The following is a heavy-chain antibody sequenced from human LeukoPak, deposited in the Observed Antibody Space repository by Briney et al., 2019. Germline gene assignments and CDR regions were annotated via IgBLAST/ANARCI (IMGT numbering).Heavy chain of an antibody. Sequence: GASLKISCKASGYSFTSYWIGWVRPMPGKGLEWMGIIYPGDSDIRYSPSFQGQVTISADKSISTAYLQWSSLKASDTGIYYCARHYSDSSAYSYRYYGMDVWGQGTTVTVSS. CDR1: GYSFTSYW. CDR3: ARHYSDSSAYSYRYYGMDV. D-gene: IGHD3-22*01. CDR2: IYPGDSDI. V-gene: IGHV5-51*01. J-gene: IGHJ6*02.